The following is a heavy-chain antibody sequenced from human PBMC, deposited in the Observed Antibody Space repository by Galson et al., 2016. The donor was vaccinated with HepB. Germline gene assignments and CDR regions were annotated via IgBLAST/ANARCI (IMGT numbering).Heavy chain of an antibody. V-gene: IGHV4-39*01. CDR1: GGSISSVGYY. CDR3: ARHYGYNYGHVDY. CDR2: IYFNGRA. J-gene: IGHJ4*02. Sequence: SETLSLTCTASGGSISSVGYYWGWIRQPPGKGLEWIGSIYFNGRAYSIPSLKSRVTISVDTSKNQFSLKLSSVTAAETAVYYCARHYGYNYGHVDYWGQGTLVTVSS. D-gene: IGHD5-24*01.